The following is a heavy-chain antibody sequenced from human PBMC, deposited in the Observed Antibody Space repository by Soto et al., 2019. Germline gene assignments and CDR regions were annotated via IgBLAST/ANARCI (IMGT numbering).Heavy chain of an antibody. CDR1: GSPISSGGYS. J-gene: IGHJ3*02. CDR3: ARTATMITFGGVIVSDAFDI. D-gene: IGHD3-16*02. CDR2: IYHSGST. Sequence: SESLSLTCAISGSPISSGGYSWSWNRHPPGKGLEWIGYIYHSGSTYYNPSLKSRVTISVDRSKNQFSLKLSSVTAADTAVYYCARTATMITFGGVIVSDAFDIWGQGTMVT. V-gene: IGHV4-30-2*01.